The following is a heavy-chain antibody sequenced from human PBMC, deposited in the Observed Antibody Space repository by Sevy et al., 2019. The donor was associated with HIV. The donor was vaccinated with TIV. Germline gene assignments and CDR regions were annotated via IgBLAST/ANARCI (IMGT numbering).Heavy chain of an antibody. CDR1: GGSISSYY. CDR3: ARGEGYASHPFDY. CDR2: IYYSGST. Sequence: SETLSLTCTVSGGSISSYYWSWIRQPPGKGLEWIGYIYYSGSTNYNPSLKSRVTISVDTSKNQFSLKLSSVTAADTAVYYCARGEGYASHPFDYWVQGTLVTVSS. J-gene: IGHJ4*02. V-gene: IGHV4-59*13. D-gene: IGHD1-1*01.